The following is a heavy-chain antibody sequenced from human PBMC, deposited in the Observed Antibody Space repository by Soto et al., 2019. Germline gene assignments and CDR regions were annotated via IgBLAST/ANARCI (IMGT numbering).Heavy chain of an antibody. V-gene: IGHV3-30-3*01. CDR1: GFTFSSYA. Sequence: GGSLRLSCAASGFTFSSYAMHWVRQAPGKGLERVAVISYDGSKKYYAASVKGRFTISRDNSKKTLYLQMNSLRAEDTAVYYCARGGACLRFQPTIGYWGQGTLVTVSS. J-gene: IGHJ4*02. CDR2: ISYDGSKK. D-gene: IGHD5-12*01. CDR3: ARGGACLRFQPTIGY.